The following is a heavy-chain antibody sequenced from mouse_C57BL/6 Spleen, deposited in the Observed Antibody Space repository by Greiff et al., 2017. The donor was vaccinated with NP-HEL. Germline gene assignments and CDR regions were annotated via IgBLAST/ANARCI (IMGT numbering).Heavy chain of an antibody. CDR2: IDPSDSYT. V-gene: IGHV1-69*01. CDR1: GYTFTSYW. CDR3: ARSGITTVVARAMDY. Sequence: QVHVKQPGAELVMPGASVKLSCKASGYTFTSYWMHWVKQRPGQGLEWIGEIDPSDSYTNYNQKFKGKSTLTVDKSSSTAYMQLSSLTSEDSAVYYCARSGITTVVARAMDYWGQGTSVTVSS. D-gene: IGHD1-1*01. J-gene: IGHJ4*01.